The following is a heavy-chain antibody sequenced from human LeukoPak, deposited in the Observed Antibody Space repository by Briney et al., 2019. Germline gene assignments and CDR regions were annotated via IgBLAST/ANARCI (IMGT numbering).Heavy chain of an antibody. CDR1: GFTFSDFY. CDR2: ISDNGDTI. CDR3: ATEYDSSWSGDY. V-gene: IGHV3-11*01. J-gene: IGHJ4*02. D-gene: IGHD6-13*01. Sequence: GGSLRLSCAASGFTFSDFYMRWIRQAPGKGLEWVSYISDNGDTIYYADSVKGRFTISRDNAKKSLYLQMNSLTAEDTAVYYCATEYDSSWSGDYWGQGTLVTVSS.